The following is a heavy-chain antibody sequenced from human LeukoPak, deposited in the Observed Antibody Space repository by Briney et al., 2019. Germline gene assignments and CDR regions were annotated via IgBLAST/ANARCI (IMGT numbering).Heavy chain of an antibody. J-gene: IGHJ6*02. CDR3: AKAPAPYYYYYGMDV. CDR2: ISDNGVTR. Sequence: HPGGSLRLSCAASGFTFSSYAMSWVRQAPGKGLEWVSSISDNGVTRYYADSVKGRFTISRDNSDNTVYLQMNSLRAEDTAIYYCAKAPAPYYYYYGMDVWGQGTAVTVSS. V-gene: IGHV3-23*01. CDR1: GFTFSSYA.